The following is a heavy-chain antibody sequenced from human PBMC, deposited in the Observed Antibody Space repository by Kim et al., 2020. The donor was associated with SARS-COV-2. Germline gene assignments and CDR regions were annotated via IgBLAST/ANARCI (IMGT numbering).Heavy chain of an antibody. Sequence: GGSLRLSCAASGFTFSSYSMNWVRQAPGKGLEWVSSISSSSSYIYYADSVKGRFTISRDNAKNSLYLQMNSLRAEDTAVYYCARVGMASPFDYWGQGTLVTVSS. D-gene: IGHD1-26*01. J-gene: IGHJ4*02. V-gene: IGHV3-21*01. CDR3: ARVGMASPFDY. CDR2: ISSSSSYI. CDR1: GFTFSSYS.